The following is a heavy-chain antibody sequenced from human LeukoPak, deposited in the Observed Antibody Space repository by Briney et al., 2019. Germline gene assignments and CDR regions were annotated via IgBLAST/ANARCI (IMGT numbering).Heavy chain of an antibody. J-gene: IGHJ4*02. CDR2: ISYDGSNK. CDR3: AKSYKSGSYYLYFDY. Sequence: PGRSLRLSCAASGFTFSSYGMHWVRQAPGKGLEWVAVISYDGSNKYYADSVKGRFTISRDNSKNTLYLRMNSLRAEDTAVYYCAKSYKSGSYYLYFDYWGQGTLVTVSS. CDR1: GFTFSSYG. D-gene: IGHD3-10*01. V-gene: IGHV3-30*18.